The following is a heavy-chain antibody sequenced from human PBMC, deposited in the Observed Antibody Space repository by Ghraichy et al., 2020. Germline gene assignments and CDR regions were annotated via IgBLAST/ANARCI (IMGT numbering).Heavy chain of an antibody. J-gene: IGHJ5*02. CDR2: IWHDGSKK. Sequence: GESLNISCAASGFTFSSNGMHWVRQAPGKGLEWVAVIWHDGSKKYYADSVKGRFTISRDNSKNTLFLQMNSLRAEDTAVYSCARDAEYCSSTTCYHWFDPWGQGTLVTVSS. CDR1: GFTFSSNG. CDR3: ARDAEYCSSTTCYHWFDP. V-gene: IGHV3-33*01. D-gene: IGHD2-2*01.